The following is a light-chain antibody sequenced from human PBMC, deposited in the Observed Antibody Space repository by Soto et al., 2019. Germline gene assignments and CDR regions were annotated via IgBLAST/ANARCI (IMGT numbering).Light chain of an antibody. J-gene: IGLJ1*01. Sequence: QSALTQPASVSGSPGQSITISCTGTSSDVGGYNYVSWYQHHPGKAPKVMIYEVSNRPSGVSNRFSGSKSGNTASLTISGLQAEDEGDYYCSSYTISGTYVFGTGTKLTVL. CDR3: SSYTISGTYV. CDR1: SSDVGGYNY. CDR2: EVS. V-gene: IGLV2-14*01.